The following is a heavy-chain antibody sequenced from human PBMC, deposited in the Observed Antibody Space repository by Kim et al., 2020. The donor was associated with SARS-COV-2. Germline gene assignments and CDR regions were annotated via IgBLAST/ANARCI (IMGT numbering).Heavy chain of an antibody. J-gene: IGHJ3*02. CDR1: EYTFTNYA. CDR3: ARAQASGRAGPDAFDI. V-gene: IGHV7-4-1*02. D-gene: IGHD6-13*01. Sequence: ASVKVSCKASEYTFTNYAMNWVRQAPGQGLEWMGWINTNTGNPSYAQAFTGRFVFSLDTSVSTTYLQISSLKAEDTAVYYCARAQASGRAGPDAFDIWGQGTMVTVSS. CDR2: INTNTGNP.